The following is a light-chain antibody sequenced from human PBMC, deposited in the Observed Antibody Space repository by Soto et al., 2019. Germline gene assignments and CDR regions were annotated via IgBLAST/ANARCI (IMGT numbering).Light chain of an antibody. CDR3: QQYGSSPYT. V-gene: IGKV3-20*01. Sequence: EIVLTQSPGTLSLSPGERATLSCRASQSVSSSYLAWYQQKPGQAPRLLIYGASSRATGIPDRFSGSGSVTEFTLTISRLEPGDFAVYYCQQYGSSPYTFGQGTKLEIK. CDR2: GAS. CDR1: QSVSSSY. J-gene: IGKJ2*01.